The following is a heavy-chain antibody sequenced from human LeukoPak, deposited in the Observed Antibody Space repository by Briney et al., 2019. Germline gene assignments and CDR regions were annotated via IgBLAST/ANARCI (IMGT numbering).Heavy chain of an antibody. Sequence: GGTLRLSCAASGFTISTYGMNWVRQAPGKGLEWVSTISGSDDSTYYAGSVKGRFTISRDNSKNMLYLHMNSLRAEDTAVYFCAGGVSTSWYYFDSWGQGTLVTVSS. CDR3: AGGVSTSWYYFDS. J-gene: IGHJ4*02. D-gene: IGHD6-13*01. V-gene: IGHV3-23*01. CDR2: ISGSDDST. CDR1: GFTISTYG.